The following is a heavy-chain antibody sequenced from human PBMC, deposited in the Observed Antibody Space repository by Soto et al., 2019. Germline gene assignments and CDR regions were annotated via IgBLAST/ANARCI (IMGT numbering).Heavy chain of an antibody. Sequence: QVQLVESGGDLVKPGGSLRLSCVASGFSFSDYSMTWMRQAPGGGLDFVAFISNTAITDYYADSVKGRFTISRDNARNSVYLQMDSLRAEDAAVYYCARDLHQMLYHKHYYYYRDVWGTGTTVTVSS. V-gene: IGHV3-11*01. CDR3: ARDLHQMLYHKHYYYYRDV. D-gene: IGHD2-2*02. J-gene: IGHJ6*03. CDR2: ISNTAITD. CDR1: GFSFSDYS.